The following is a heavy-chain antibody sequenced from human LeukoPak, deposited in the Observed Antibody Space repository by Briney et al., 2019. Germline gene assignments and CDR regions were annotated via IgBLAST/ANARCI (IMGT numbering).Heavy chain of an antibody. CDR3: GRYLRSTSGSI. V-gene: IGHV3-7*01. Sequence: GGSLRLSCAASGFTFSNYWMSWVRQAPGKGLEWVASINQDGSDEYYVDSVKGRFTISRDNAKNSLYLQMNSLRAEDTAVYYCGRYLRSTSGSIWGQGTLVTVSS. CDR1: GFTFSNYW. D-gene: IGHD1-1*01. J-gene: IGHJ4*02. CDR2: INQDGSDE.